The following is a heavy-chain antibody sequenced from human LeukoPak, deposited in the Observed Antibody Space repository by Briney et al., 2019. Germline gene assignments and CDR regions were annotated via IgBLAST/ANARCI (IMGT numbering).Heavy chain of an antibody. CDR3: AKDMVRGVISDAFDI. CDR2: ISYDGSNK. V-gene: IGHV3-30*18. Sequence: GGSLRLSCAVSGFTFSSYGMHWVRQAPGKGLEWVAVISYDGSNKYYADSVKGRFTISRDNSKNTLYLQMNSLRAEDTAVYYCAKDMVRGVISDAFDIWGQGTMVTVSS. CDR1: GFTFSSYG. J-gene: IGHJ3*02. D-gene: IGHD3-10*01.